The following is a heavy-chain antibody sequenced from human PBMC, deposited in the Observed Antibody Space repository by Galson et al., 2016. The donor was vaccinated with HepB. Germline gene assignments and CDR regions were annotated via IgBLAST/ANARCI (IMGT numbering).Heavy chain of an antibody. D-gene: IGHD4/OR15-4a*01. J-gene: IGHJ5*02. Sequence: SLRLSCAASGLTLSTNWMSWVRQAPGEGLEWVSSISSRSTYIHYADSVEGRFTISRDNAKNSLYLQMNSLRVEDTAVYYCAREKGGSTMASHWFDPWGQGNLVIVSS. CDR1: GLTLSTNW. CDR2: ISSRSTYI. CDR3: AREKGGSTMASHWFDP. V-gene: IGHV3-21*01.